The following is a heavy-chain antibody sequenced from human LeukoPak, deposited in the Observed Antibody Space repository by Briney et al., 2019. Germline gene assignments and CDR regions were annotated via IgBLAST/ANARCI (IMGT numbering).Heavy chain of an antibody. Sequence: GGSLRLSCAASGFTFSSYTMNWVRQAPGKGLEWVGFIRSKAYGGTTEYAASVKGRFTISRDDSKSIAYLQMNSLKTEDTAVYYCTRDGQWLRSWGQGTLVTVSS. V-gene: IGHV3-49*04. CDR3: TRDGQWLRS. J-gene: IGHJ5*02. CDR2: IRSKAYGGTT. D-gene: IGHD6-19*01. CDR1: GFTFSSYT.